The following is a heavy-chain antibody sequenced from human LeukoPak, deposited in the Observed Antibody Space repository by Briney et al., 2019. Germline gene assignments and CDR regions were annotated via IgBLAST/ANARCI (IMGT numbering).Heavy chain of an antibody. J-gene: IGHJ4*02. D-gene: IGHD6-19*01. CDR3: ARGRVAGTLDY. CDR2: ISAYNDNT. CDR1: GYTLTTYS. V-gene: IGHV1-18*01. Sequence: ASVKVSCKASGYTLTTYSISWVRQAPGQGLAWMGWISAYNDNTNYAQKVQGRVTMTTDTSTSTAYMELRSLRSDDTAVYYCARGRVAGTLDYWGQGTLVTVSS.